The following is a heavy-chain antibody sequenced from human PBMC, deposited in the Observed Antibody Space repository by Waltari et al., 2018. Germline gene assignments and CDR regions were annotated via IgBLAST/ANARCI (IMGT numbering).Heavy chain of an antibody. J-gene: IGHJ4*02. Sequence: EVQLLESGGGLVQPGGSLRLSCAASGFPFSSYAMSWVRQAPGKGLEWVSSIRESDGRTYYADSVKGRFTISRDNSKNTLYLQMNSLRAEDTAVYYCAKAIRDGYNKWGQGTLVTVSS. CDR1: GFPFSSYA. CDR3: AKAIRDGYNK. V-gene: IGHV3-23*01. CDR2: IRESDGRT. D-gene: IGHD5-12*01.